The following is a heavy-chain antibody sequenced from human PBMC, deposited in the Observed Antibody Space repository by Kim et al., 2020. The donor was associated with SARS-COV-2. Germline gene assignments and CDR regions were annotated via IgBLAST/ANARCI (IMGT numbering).Heavy chain of an antibody. CDR3: ARARGYSGYEYENTYYYYGMDV. D-gene: IGHD5-12*01. CDR1: GGSISSGGYY. J-gene: IGHJ6*02. CDR2: IYYSGST. Sequence: SETLSLTCTVSGGSISSGGYYWSWIRQHPGKGLEWIGYIYYSGSTYYNPSLKSRVTISVDTSKNQFSLKLSSVTAADTAVYYCARARGYSGYEYENTYYYYGMDVWGQGTTVTVSS. V-gene: IGHV4-31*03.